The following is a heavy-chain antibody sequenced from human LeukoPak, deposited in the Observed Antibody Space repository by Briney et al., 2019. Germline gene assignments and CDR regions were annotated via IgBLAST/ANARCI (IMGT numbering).Heavy chain of an antibody. Sequence: PSETLSLTCTVSGYSISSGCYWGWIRQPPGKGLEWIGSIYHSGSTYYNPSLKSRVTISVDTSKNQFSLKLSSVTAADTAVYYCASWGATHHYFDYWGQGTLVTVSS. CDR3: ASWGATHHYFDY. V-gene: IGHV4-38-2*02. CDR2: IYHSGST. CDR1: GYSISSGCY. D-gene: IGHD1-26*01. J-gene: IGHJ4*02.